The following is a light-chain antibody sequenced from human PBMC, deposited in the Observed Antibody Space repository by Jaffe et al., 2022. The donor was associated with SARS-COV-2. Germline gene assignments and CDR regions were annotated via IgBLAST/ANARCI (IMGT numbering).Light chain of an antibody. CDR1: QSVDSS. Sequence: EIVLTQSPATLSLSPGERATLSCRASQSVDSSLAWYQQKPGQAPRLLIYDASNRASGIPARFSGSGSGTDFSLTISSLEPEDFAVYYCQQRSNWPRALTFGGGTRLEIK. CDR3: QQRSNWPRALT. V-gene: IGKV3-11*01. J-gene: IGKJ4*01. CDR2: DAS.